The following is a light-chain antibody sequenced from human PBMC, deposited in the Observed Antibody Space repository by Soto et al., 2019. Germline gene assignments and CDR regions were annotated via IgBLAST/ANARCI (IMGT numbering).Light chain of an antibody. J-gene: IGLJ2*01. CDR3: SSYTSSSTHVV. CDR2: EVS. Sequence: QSALTQPASVSGSPGQSITISCTGTSSDVGGYNYVSWYQQHPGKAPKLMIYEVSNRPSGVSNRFSGSKSGNTASLTISGLQAEDEADYSCSSYTSSSTHVVFGGGTKLTVL. CDR1: SSDVGGYNY. V-gene: IGLV2-14*01.